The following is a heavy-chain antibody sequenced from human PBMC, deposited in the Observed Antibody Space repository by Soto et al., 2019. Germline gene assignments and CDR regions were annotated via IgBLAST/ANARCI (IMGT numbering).Heavy chain of an antibody. Sequence: PGGSLRLSCAASGFTFSSYSMNWVRQAPGKGLEGVSSISSSSSYIYFADSVKGRFTISRDNAKNSLYLQMNSLRAEDTAVYYCARGAGRDGYNPPGMDVWGQGTTVTVSS. J-gene: IGHJ6*02. D-gene: IGHD5-12*01. CDR1: GFTFSSYS. CDR3: ARGAGRDGYNPPGMDV. CDR2: ISSSSSYI. V-gene: IGHV3-21*01.